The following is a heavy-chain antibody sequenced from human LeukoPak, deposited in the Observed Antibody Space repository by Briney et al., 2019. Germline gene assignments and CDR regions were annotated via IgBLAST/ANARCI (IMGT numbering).Heavy chain of an antibody. D-gene: IGHD3-10*01. CDR2: IHPEGNEK. J-gene: IGHJ4*02. V-gene: IGHV3-7*01. CDR3: AKVSELKPYFDY. Sequence: PGGSLRLSCAASGFTFRNFWMSWVRQAPGRGLEWVANIHPEGNEKYHVESVKGRFTISRDNPKSSLFLQMNGLRVEDTAVYYCAKVSELKPYFDYWGQGTLVTVSS. CDR1: GFTFRNFW.